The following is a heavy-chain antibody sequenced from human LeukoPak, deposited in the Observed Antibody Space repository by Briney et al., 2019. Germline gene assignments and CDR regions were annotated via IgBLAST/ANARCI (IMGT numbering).Heavy chain of an antibody. CDR2: IRYDGSNK. Sequence: GGSLRLSCAASGFTFSSCGMHWVRQAPGKGLEWVAFIRYDGSNKYYADSVKGRFTISRDNSKNTLHLQMNSLRAEDTAVYYCAKGPGVVVVAATLDYWGQGTLVTVSS. D-gene: IGHD2-15*01. CDR3: AKGPGVVVVAATLDY. V-gene: IGHV3-30*02. CDR1: GFTFSSCG. J-gene: IGHJ4*02.